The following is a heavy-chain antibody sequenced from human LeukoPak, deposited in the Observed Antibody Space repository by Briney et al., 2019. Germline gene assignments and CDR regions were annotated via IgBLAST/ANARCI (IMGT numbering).Heavy chain of an antibody. CDR1: GYTFTGYY. D-gene: IGHD6-13*01. Sequence: GASVKVSCKASGYTFTGYYMHWVRQAPGQGLEWMGRINTNSGGTNYAQKFQGRVTMTRDTSISTAYMELSRLRSDDTAVYYCARGSSWYDYYYYMDVWGKGTTVTVSS. CDR2: INTNSGGT. CDR3: ARGSSWYDYYYYMDV. V-gene: IGHV1-2*06. J-gene: IGHJ6*03.